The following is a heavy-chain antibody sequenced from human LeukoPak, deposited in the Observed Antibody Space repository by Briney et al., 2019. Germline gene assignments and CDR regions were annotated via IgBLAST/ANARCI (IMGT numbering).Heavy chain of an antibody. V-gene: IGHV1-46*01. CDR2: INPSGGST. CDR3: ARSEMGIVGATSPGFAVNY. Sequence: ASVKVSCKASGYTFTNYYMHWVRQAPGQGLEWMGIINPSGGSTSYAQKFQGRVTMTRDTSTSTVYLELSSLRSEDTAVYYRARSEMGIVGATSPGFAVNYWGQGTLVTVSS. J-gene: IGHJ4*02. CDR1: GYTFTNYY. D-gene: IGHD1-26*01.